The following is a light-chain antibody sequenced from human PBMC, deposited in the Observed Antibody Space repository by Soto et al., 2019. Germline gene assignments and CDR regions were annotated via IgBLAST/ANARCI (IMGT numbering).Light chain of an antibody. V-gene: IGKV1-39*01. CDR2: AAS. CDR1: QSTSSY. Sequence: DIQMTQSPSSLSASVGGRVTITCRASQSTSSYLYWYQQKPGKAPKLLIYAASSLLCAVPSRFSGSESGTDIALTISSLQPEDFATYHSQQSYSTLYKFGQGTNVDIK. CDR3: QQSYSTLYK. J-gene: IGKJ2*01.